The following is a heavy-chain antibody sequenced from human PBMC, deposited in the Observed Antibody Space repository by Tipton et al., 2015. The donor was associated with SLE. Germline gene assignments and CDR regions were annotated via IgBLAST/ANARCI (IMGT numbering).Heavy chain of an antibody. J-gene: IGHJ6*03. D-gene: IGHD3-3*01. CDR2: INHSGST. Sequence: TLSLTCAVYGGSFSGYYWTWIRQPPGKGLEWIGEINHSGSTNYNPSLKSRVSISVDTSKNQFSLKLSSVTAADTAVHYCAREGRAYYDFWSGPLYMDVWGKGTTVTVSS. CDR3: AREGRAYYDFWSGPLYMDV. V-gene: IGHV4-34*01. CDR1: GGSFSGYY.